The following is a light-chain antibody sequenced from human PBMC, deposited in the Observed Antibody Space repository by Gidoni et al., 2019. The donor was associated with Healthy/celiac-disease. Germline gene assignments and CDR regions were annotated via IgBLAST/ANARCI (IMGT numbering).Light chain of an antibody. V-gene: IGKV1-39*01. CDR2: AAS. J-gene: IGKJ5*01. CDR3: QQSCNTTSIT. CDR1: QNISSN. Sequence: DIQMTQSPSSLSASVGDRVTITCRASQNISSNLNKYQQKPGKAPKLLIYAASSLQSRVPSRFSGSRSATDDTITIISLQQEDFATYYYQQSCNTTSITFGHGTKLEIK.